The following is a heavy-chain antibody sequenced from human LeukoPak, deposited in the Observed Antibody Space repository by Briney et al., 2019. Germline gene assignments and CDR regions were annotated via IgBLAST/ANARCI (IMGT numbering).Heavy chain of an antibody. Sequence: ASVKVSCKASGYTFTGYYMHGVRQAPGQGLEWMGWINPNSGGTNYAQKFQGWVTMTRDTSISTAYMELSRLRSDDTAVYYCARGALGYCSSTSCYSWFDPWGQGTLVTVSS. CDR3: ARGALGYCSSTSCYSWFDP. J-gene: IGHJ5*02. V-gene: IGHV1-2*04. CDR2: INPNSGGT. D-gene: IGHD2-2*01. CDR1: GYTFTGYY.